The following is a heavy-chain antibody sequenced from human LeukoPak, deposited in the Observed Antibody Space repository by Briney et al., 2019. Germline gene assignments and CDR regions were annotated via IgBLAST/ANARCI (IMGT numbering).Heavy chain of an antibody. V-gene: IGHV5-51*01. CDR2: IYPGDSDT. CDR1: GYSFTSYW. D-gene: IGHD4-17*01. CDR3: ARRATTVSTLGNWFDR. J-gene: IGHJ5*02. Sequence: AGESLKISCNGSGYSFTSYWIGWVRQMPGKGLEWMGIIYPGDSDTRYSPSFQVQVTISADKSISTAYLQWSSLKGSDTAMYYCARRATTVSTLGNWFDRWGQGTLVTVSS.